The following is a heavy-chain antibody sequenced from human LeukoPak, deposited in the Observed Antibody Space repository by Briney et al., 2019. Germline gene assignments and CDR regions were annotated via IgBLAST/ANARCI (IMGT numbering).Heavy chain of an antibody. V-gene: IGHV5-10-1*01. CDR1: GYSFTSYW. D-gene: IGHD4-23*01. CDR3: VRHYGGPEGLFDY. CDR2: IDPSDSYT. J-gene: IGHJ4*02. Sequence: GESLRTSCKGSGYSFTSYWISWVRQMPGKGLEWVGRIDPSDSYTNYSPSFQGHVTISADKSISTAYLQWSSLKASDTAMYYCVRHYGGPEGLFDYWGQGTLVTVSS.